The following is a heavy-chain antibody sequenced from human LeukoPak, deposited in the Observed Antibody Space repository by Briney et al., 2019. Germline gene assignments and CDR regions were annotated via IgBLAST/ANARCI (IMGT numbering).Heavy chain of an antibody. CDR3: ARAPRSIRYYYYGMDV. Sequence: SETLSLTCAVYGGSFSGYYWSWIRQPPGKGLEWIGEINHSGSTNYNPSLKSRVTISLDTSKNQFSLKLTSVTAADTAVYYCARAPRSIRYYYYGMDVWGKGTTVTVSS. CDR1: GGSFSGYY. V-gene: IGHV4-34*01. D-gene: IGHD6-6*01. CDR2: INHSGST. J-gene: IGHJ6*04.